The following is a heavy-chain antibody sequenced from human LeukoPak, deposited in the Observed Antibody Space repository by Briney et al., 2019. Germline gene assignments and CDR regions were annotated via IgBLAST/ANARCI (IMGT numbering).Heavy chain of an antibody. CDR2: IYYSGST. D-gene: IGHD6-13*01. J-gene: IGHJ5*02. CDR3: ARDRQQLGPDYYNWFDP. CDR1: GGSVSSGSYY. Sequence: PSETLSLTCTVSGGSVSSGSYYWSWIRQPPGKGLEWIGYIYYSGSTNYNPSLKSRVTISVDTSKNQFSLKLCSATAADTAVYYCARDRQQLGPDYYNWFDPWGQGTLVTVSS. V-gene: IGHV4-61*01.